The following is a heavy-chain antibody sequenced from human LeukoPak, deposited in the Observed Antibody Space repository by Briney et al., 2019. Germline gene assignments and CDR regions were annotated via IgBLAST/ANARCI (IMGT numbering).Heavy chain of an antibody. J-gene: IGHJ4*02. CDR1: GFTFSSHW. V-gene: IGHV3-74*01. Sequence: GGSLRLSCAASGFTFSSHWMHWVRQAPGKGLVWVSRINSDGSSINYADSVKGRFTISRDNAKNTLYLQMSSLRAEDTAVYYCARGRGGLLWFGEFNSWGQGTLVTVSS. CDR2: INSDGSSI. CDR3: ARGRGGLLWFGEFNS. D-gene: IGHD3-10*01.